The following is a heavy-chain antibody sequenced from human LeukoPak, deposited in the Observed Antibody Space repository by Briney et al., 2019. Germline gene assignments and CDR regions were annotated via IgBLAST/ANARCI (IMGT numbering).Heavy chain of an antibody. J-gene: IGHJ4*02. CDR2: ISGSGGST. CDR3: AKTTAGYRSGRYPGWPVDY. V-gene: IGHV3-23*01. D-gene: IGHD6-19*01. CDR1: GFTFGSYA. Sequence: PGGSLRLPCAASGFTFGSYAMYWVRQAPGKGLEWVSGISGSGGSTVYADSVKGRFTISRGNSENTVYLQMNSLRADDTAVYYCAKTTAGYRSGRYPGWPVDYWGQGTLVTVSS.